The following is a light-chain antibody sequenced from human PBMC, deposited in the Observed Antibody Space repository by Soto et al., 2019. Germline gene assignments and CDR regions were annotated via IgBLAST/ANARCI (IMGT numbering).Light chain of an antibody. Sequence: EIVLTQSPATLSLSPGERATLSCRASPSVTNYLAWYQQKPGQAPRLLFYGAFNRATGIPARFSGSGSGTDFTLTISRLEPEDFAVYYCQQRSNWPPLITFGQGTRREIK. V-gene: IGKV3-11*01. J-gene: IGKJ5*01. CDR3: QQRSNWPPLIT. CDR1: PSVTNY. CDR2: GAF.